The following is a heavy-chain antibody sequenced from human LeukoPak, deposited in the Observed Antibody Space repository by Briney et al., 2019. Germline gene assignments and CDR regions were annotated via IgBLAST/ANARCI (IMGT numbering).Heavy chain of an antibody. CDR1: GYTFTNFG. D-gene: IGHD5-12*01. Sequence: SVKVSCKASGYTFTNFGIGWVRQAPGQGLEWMGGIIPIFGTANYAQKFQGRITITADESTSTAYMELSSLRSEDTAVYYCARDHEATPQGYYYYMDVWGKGTAVTVSS. CDR2: IIPIFGTA. J-gene: IGHJ6*03. CDR3: ARDHEATPQGYYYYMDV. V-gene: IGHV1-69*13.